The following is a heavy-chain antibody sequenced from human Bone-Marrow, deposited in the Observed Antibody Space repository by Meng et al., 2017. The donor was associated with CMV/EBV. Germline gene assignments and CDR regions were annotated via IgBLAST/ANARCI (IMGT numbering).Heavy chain of an antibody. D-gene: IGHD6-13*01. CDR3: ARFGSWYSFDY. CDR2: IYYSGST. V-gene: IGHV4-59*12. Sequence: SETLSLTCTVSGGSISSYYWSWIRQPPGKGLEWIGYIYYSGSTNYNPSLKSRVTISVDTSKNQFSLKLSSVTAADTAVYYCARFGSWYSFDYWGQGTLVTVSS. CDR1: GGSISSYY. J-gene: IGHJ4*02.